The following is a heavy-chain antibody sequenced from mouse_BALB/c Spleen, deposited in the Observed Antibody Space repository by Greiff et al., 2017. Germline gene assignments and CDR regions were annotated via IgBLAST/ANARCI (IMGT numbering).Heavy chain of an antibody. CDR2: ISSGGSYT. Sequence: EVMLVESGGDLVKPGGSLKLSCAASGFTFSSYGMSWVRQTPDKRLEWVATISSGGSYTYYPDSVKGRFTISRDNAKNTLYLQMSSLKSEDTAMYYCARPRNYDWYFDVWGAGTTVTVSS. CDR3: ARPRNYDWYFDV. J-gene: IGHJ1*01. D-gene: IGHD2-1*01. V-gene: IGHV5-6*01. CDR1: GFTFSSYG.